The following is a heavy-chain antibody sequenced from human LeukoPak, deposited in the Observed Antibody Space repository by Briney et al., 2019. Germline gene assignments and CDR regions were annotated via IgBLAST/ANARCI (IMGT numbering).Heavy chain of an antibody. CDR2: IIPIFGTA. Sequence: SVKVSCKASGGTFSSYAISWVRQAPGQGLEWMGGIIPIFGTANYAQKFQGRVTITADKSTSTAYMELSSLRSEDTAVYYCARSNAGYGDYYFDYWGQGTLVTVPS. V-gene: IGHV1-69*06. J-gene: IGHJ4*02. D-gene: IGHD4-17*01. CDR1: GGTFSSYA. CDR3: ARSNAGYGDYYFDY.